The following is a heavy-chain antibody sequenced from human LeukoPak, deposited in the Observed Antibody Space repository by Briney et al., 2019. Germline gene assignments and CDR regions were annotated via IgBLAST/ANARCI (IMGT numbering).Heavy chain of an antibody. CDR1: GFTFSSYW. CDR2: INSDGSST. Sequence: GGSLRLSCAASGFTFSSYWMHWVRQAPGKGLVWVSRINSDGSSTSYADSVKGRLTISRDNAKNTLYLQMNSLRAEDTAVYYCARGGYSGYDFESTNYYYYYMDVWGKGTTVTVSS. V-gene: IGHV3-74*01. D-gene: IGHD5-12*01. J-gene: IGHJ6*03. CDR3: ARGGYSGYDFESTNYYYYYMDV.